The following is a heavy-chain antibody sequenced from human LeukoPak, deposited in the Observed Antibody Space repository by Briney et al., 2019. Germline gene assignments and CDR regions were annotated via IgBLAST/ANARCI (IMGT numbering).Heavy chain of an antibody. V-gene: IGHV3-9*01. J-gene: IGHJ4*02. CDR1: GFTFGNYA. Sequence: GGSLILSCVASGFTFGNYAMHWVRLSPGKGLQWVSGISWSSTTITYVDSVKGRFTISRDNAKNSLYLQMNSLRPEDTALYYCTRDASGFGECPDHWGQGTLVTVSS. CDR2: ISWSSTTI. D-gene: IGHD3-10*01. CDR3: TRDASGFGECPDH.